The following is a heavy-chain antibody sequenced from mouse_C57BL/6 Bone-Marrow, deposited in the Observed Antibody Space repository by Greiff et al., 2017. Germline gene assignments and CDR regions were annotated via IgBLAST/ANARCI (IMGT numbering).Heavy chain of an antibody. J-gene: IGHJ1*03. CDR2: IDPENGDT. CDR3: TSNLDWYFDV. CDR1: GFNIKDDY. D-gene: IGHD2-1*01. Sequence: VQLQQSGAELVRPGASVKLSCTASGFNIKDDYMHWVKQRPEQGLEWIGLIDPENGDTEYASKFQGKATITADPSSNTAYLQLSSLTSEDTAVYYCTSNLDWYFDVWGTGTTVTVSS. V-gene: IGHV14-4*01.